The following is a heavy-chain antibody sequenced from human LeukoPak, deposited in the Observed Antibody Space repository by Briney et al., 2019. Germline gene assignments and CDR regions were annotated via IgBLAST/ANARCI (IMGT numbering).Heavy chain of an antibody. D-gene: IGHD3-3*01. CDR3: AKLYYDFWSGYWY. CDR1: RFTFSSYA. J-gene: IGHJ4*02. V-gene: IGHV3-23*01. Sequence: PGGSLRLSCAASRFTFSSYAMSWVRQAPGKGLEWVSAISGSGGSTYYADSVKGRFTISRDNSKNTLYLQMNSLRAEDTAVYYCAKLYYDFWSGYWYWGQGTLVTVSS. CDR2: ISGSGGST.